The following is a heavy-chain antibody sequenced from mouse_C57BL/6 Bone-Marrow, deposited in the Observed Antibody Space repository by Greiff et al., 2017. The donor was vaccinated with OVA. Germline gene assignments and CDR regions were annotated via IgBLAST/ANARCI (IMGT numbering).Heavy chain of an antibody. CDR3: ARVAWYFDV. J-gene: IGHJ1*03. V-gene: IGHV1-81*01. CDR2: IYPRSGNT. Sequence: VKLVESGAELARPGASVKLSCKASGYTFTSYGISWVKQRTGQGLEWIGEIYPRSGNTYYNEKFKGKATLTADKSASTAYMELRSLTSEDSAVYFYARVAWYFDVWGTGTTVTVSS. CDR1: GYTFTSYG.